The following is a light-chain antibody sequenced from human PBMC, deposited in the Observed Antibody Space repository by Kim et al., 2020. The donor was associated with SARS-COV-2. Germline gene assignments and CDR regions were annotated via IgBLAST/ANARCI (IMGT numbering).Light chain of an antibody. J-gene: IGKJ1*01. CDR2: LGS. V-gene: IGKV2-28*01. CDR3: MQAPQPPRT. CDR1: QSLLHSNGYNY. Sequence: DIVMTQSPLSLPVTPGEPASISCRSTQSLLHSNGYNYLDWYLQKPGQSPQLMIYLGSNRASGVPDRFSGSGSGTEFTLKISRVEAEDFGVYYCMQAPQPPRTFGKGTKVDIK.